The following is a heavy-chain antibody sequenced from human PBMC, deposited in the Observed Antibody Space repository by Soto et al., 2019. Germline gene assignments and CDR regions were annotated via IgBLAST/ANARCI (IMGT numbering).Heavy chain of an antibody. Sequence: EVQLLESGGGLVQPGGSLRLSCAASGFTFSSYAMSWVRQAPGKGLEWVSAISGSGGSTYYADSVKGRFTISRDNSKNTLYLQMNSLRAEDTAVYYYAKDSYNWNDERGFDYWGQGTLVTVSS. CDR2: ISGSGGST. CDR1: GFTFSSYA. CDR3: AKDSYNWNDERGFDY. D-gene: IGHD1-1*01. V-gene: IGHV3-23*01. J-gene: IGHJ4*02.